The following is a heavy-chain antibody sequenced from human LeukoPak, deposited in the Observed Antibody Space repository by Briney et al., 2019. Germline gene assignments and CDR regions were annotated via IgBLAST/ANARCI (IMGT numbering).Heavy chain of an antibody. CDR2: IKHDGSMQ. V-gene: IGHV3-7*01. D-gene: IGHD3-3*01. J-gene: IGHJ6*03. CDR1: GFTFRSYR. Sequence: GGSLRLSCAASGFTFRSYRMSWVRQAPGKGLEWVAGIKHDGSMQYYVGSVKGRFTISRDNAKNSLYLQMNSLRAEDTAVYYCARASSYYDFWSGSTPYMDVWGKGTTVTVSS. CDR3: ARASSYYDFWSGSTPYMDV.